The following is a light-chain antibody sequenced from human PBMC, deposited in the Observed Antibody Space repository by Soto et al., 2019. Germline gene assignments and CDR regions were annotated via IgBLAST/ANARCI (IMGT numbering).Light chain of an antibody. Sequence: QSVLTQPPSVSGAPGQRVTISCTGSSSNIGAGYDVHWYQQLPGTAPKLLIYSNSNRPSGVPDRFSGSKSGTSASLAITGRQAEDEADYDCQSYDSSLSGPSFGGGTKLTVL. CDR2: SNS. V-gene: IGLV1-40*01. CDR1: SSNIGAGYD. J-gene: IGLJ2*01. CDR3: QSYDSSLSGPS.